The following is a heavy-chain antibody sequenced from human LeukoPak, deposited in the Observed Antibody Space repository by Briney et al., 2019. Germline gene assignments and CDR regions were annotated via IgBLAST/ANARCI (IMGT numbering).Heavy chain of an antibody. Sequence: KPSETLSLTCTVSGGSISTYYWSWIRQPPGKKLEWIGYIYYSGNTNNNPSLKSRLTMSIVTSKNQFSLRLSSVTAADTAVYYCARVEDGCFDLWGQGTLVTVSS. CDR3: ARVEDGCFDL. J-gene: IGHJ5*02. V-gene: IGHV4-59*01. CDR2: IYYSGNT. D-gene: IGHD5-24*01. CDR1: GGSISTYY.